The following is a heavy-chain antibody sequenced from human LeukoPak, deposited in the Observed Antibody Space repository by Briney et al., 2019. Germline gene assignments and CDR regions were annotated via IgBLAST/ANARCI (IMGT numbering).Heavy chain of an antibody. V-gene: IGHV4-38-2*02. CDR1: GYSISSGYY. CDR2: IYHSGST. CDR3: ASRKLGNDY. D-gene: IGHD7-27*01. J-gene: IGHJ4*02. Sequence: PSETLSLTCTVSGYSISSGYYWGWIRQPPGKGLEWIGSIYHSGSTDYNSSLKSRVTISEDTSKKQFSLKVSSVTAADTAVYYCASRKLGNDYWGQGTLVTVSS.